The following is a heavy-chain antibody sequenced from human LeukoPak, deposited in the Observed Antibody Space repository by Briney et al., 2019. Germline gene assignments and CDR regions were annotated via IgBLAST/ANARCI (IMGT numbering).Heavy chain of an antibody. J-gene: IGHJ4*02. CDR1: GGSFSGYY. CDR3: ASSPRAPHFYDSSGTRGGY. D-gene: IGHD3-22*01. V-gene: IGHV4-34*01. CDR2: INHSGST. Sequence: PSETLSLTCAVYGGSFSGYYWSWIRQPPGKGLEWIGEINHSGSTNYNPSLKSRVTTSVDTSKNQFSLKLSSVTAADTAVYYCASSPRAPHFYDSSGTRGGYWGQGTPVTVSS.